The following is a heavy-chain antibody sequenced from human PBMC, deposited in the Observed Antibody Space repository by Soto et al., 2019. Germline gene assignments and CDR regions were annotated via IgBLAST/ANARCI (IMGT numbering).Heavy chain of an antibody. D-gene: IGHD1-20*01. CDR3: ATGITTTGCRRAMDV. J-gene: IGHJ6*03. CDR1: GGSFYGYF. Sequence: VQLVQSGAEMKKPGSSVRVSCKASGGSFYGYFITWARQAPGQGLEWVGRVIPMHGSESHARKFGDRITLSAATLTNPASLDLRSLQSEDTSVYYCATGITTTGCRRAMDVWGKGNKVTVSS. V-gene: IGHV1-69*08. CDR2: VIPMHGSE.